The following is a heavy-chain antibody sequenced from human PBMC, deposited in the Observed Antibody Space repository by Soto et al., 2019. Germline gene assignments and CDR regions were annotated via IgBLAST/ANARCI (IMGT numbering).Heavy chain of an antibody. CDR1: GFTFSNAW. CDR3: TTDPNQGYFSGGRCYSRGR. J-gene: IGHJ4*02. D-gene: IGHD2-15*01. Sequence: ESGGGLVKPGGSLRLSCAASGFTFSNAWMNWIRQAPGKGLEWVGRIKSKTDGGTTDYAAPVKGRFTISRDDSKNTLYLQMNSLKTEDTSVYYSTTDPNQGYFSGGRCYSRGRWGQGTLVTVSS. V-gene: IGHV3-15*07. CDR2: IKSKTDGGTT.